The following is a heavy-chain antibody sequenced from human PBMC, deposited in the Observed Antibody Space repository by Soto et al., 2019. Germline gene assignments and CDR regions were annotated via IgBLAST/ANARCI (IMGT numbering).Heavy chain of an antibody. CDR2: IWYDGSNK. V-gene: IGHV3-33*01. J-gene: IGHJ6*03. CDR3: ARDPGTTNYYYYYMDV. CDR1: GFTFSSYG. Sequence: QVQLVESGGGVVQPGRSLRLSCAASGFTFSSYGMHWVRQAPGKGLEWVAVIWYDGSNKYYVDSVKGRFTISRDNSKNTLDLQMNSLRAEDTAVYYCARDPGTTNYYYYYMDVWGKGTTVTVSS. D-gene: IGHD1-7*01.